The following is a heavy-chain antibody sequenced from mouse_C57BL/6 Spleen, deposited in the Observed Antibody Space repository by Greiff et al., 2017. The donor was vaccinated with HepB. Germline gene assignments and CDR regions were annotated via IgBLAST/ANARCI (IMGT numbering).Heavy chain of an antibody. CDR1: GYTFTSYW. CDR3: ARGEIYDGYCLDY. CDR2: IHPNSGST. J-gene: IGHJ2*01. Sequence: QVQLQQPGAELVKPGASVKLSCKASGYTFTSYWMHWVKQRPGQGLEWIGMIHPNSGSTNYNEKFKSKATLTVDKSSSTAYMQLSSLTSEDSAVYYWARGEIYDGYCLDYWGQGTTLTGSS. V-gene: IGHV1-64*01. D-gene: IGHD2-3*01.